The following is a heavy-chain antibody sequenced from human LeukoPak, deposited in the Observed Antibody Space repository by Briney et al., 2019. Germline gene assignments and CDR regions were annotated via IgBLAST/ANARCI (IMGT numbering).Heavy chain of an antibody. CDR1: GYTFTNYD. Sequence: GASVKVSCKASGYTFTNYDINWVRQPTGQGLEWMGWMNPNSGNTGYAQKFQGRVTLTRDASKNTAYMEVSSLRSEDTAVYYCARAFYNDDSGDNWLDPWGQGTLVTVSS. CDR3: ARAFYNDDSGDNWLDP. CDR2: MNPNSGNT. D-gene: IGHD3-22*01. J-gene: IGHJ5*02. V-gene: IGHV1-8*01.